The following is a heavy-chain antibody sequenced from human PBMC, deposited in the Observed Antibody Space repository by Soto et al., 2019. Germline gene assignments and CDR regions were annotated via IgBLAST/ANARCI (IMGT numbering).Heavy chain of an antibody. D-gene: IGHD2-21*01. CDR2: IWYDGSNK. CDR1: GFTFSSYG. J-gene: IGHJ4*02. V-gene: IGHV3-33*01. Sequence: QVQLVESGGGVVQPGRSLRLSCAASGFTFSSYGMHWVRQAPGKGLEGVAVIWYDGSNKYYADSVKGRFTISRDNSKNTLYLQMNSLRAEDTAVYYCAILLGSGLSWGQGTLVTVSS. CDR3: AILLGSGLS.